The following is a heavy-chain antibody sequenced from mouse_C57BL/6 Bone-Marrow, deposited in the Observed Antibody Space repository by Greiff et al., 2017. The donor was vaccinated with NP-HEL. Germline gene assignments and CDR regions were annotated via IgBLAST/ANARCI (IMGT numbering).Heavy chain of an antibody. CDR2: IHPNSGST. J-gene: IGHJ4*01. D-gene: IGHD2-2*01. CDR1: GYTFTSYW. Sequence: QVQLQQPGAELVKPGASVKLSCKASGYTFTSYWMHWVKQRPGQGLEWIGMIHPNSGSTNYNEKFKSKATLTVDKSSSTAYMQLSSLTSEDSAVSYGARGLLWLRRRDYYEMDYGGQGTATTVTA. CDR3: ARGLLWLRRRDYYEMDY. V-gene: IGHV1-64*01.